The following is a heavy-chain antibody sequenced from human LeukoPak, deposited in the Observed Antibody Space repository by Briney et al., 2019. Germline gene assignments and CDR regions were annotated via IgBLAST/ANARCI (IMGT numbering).Heavy chain of an antibody. D-gene: IGHD3-22*01. CDR2: IIPIFGTA. J-gene: IGHJ4*02. Sequence: SVKVSCKASGGTFSSYAISWVRQAPGQGLEGMGGIIPIFGTANYAQKFQGRVTITADESTSTAYMELSSLRSEDTAVYYCARVAYYYDRQFDYWGQGTLVTVSS. CDR1: GGTFSSYA. V-gene: IGHV1-69*01. CDR3: ARVAYYYDRQFDY.